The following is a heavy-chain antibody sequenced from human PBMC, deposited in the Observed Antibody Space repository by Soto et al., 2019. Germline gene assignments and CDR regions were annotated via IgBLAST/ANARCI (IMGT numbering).Heavy chain of an antibody. Sequence: GGSLRLSCAASGFTFSSYAMHWVRQAPGKGLEWVAVISYDGSNKYYADSVKGRFTISRDNSKNTLYLQMNSLRAEDTAVYYCASNLGGRANGAAAGIDDDYWGQGTLVTVSS. D-gene: IGHD6-13*01. CDR3: ASNLGGRANGAAAGIDDDY. CDR1: GFTFSSYA. CDR2: ISYDGSNK. J-gene: IGHJ4*02. V-gene: IGHV3-30-3*01.